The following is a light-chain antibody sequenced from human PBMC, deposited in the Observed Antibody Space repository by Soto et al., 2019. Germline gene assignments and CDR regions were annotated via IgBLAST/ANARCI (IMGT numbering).Light chain of an antibody. Sequence: EIVLTQSPGTLSLSPGERATLSCRASQSVSTSYLAWYQQKPGQAPRLLIYVASSRATGIPDRFSGSGSGTGFTLTISRLEPEDFAVYYCQQYGSSPPLSFGGGNKVEIK. CDR3: QQYGSSPPLS. CDR1: QSVSTSY. V-gene: IGKV3-20*01. J-gene: IGKJ4*01. CDR2: VAS.